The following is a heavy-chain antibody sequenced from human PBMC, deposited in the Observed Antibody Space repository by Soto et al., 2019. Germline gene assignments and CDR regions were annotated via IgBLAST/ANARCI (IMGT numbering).Heavy chain of an antibody. V-gene: IGHV3-9*01. Sequence: GGSLRLSCAASGFTFDDYAMSWARQAPGKGLEWVSGLSCNSGTIGYADSVKGRFTISRDNAKKSLYLQMNSLRAEDTALYYCAKGSDRGYSYGYDYWGQGTLVTVSS. CDR3: AKGSDRGYSYGYDY. D-gene: IGHD5-18*01. CDR2: LSCNSGTI. CDR1: GFTFDDYA. J-gene: IGHJ4*02.